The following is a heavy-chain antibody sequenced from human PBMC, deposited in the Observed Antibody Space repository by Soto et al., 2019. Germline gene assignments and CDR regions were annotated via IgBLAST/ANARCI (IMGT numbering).Heavy chain of an antibody. Sequence: SETLSLTCSVSGGSISSYYWSWIRQPPGKGLEWIGYIYYSGSTNYNPSLKSRVTISVDTSKNQFSLKLSSVTAADTAVYYCARGSAYCSSTSCYPKGFDPWGQGTMVTV. D-gene: IGHD2-2*01. CDR3: ARGSAYCSSTSCYPKGFDP. CDR1: GGSISSYY. V-gene: IGHV4-59*01. J-gene: IGHJ5*02. CDR2: IYYSGST.